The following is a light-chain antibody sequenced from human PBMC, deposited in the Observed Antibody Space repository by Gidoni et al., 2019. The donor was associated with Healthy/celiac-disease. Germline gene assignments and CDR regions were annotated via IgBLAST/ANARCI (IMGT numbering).Light chain of an antibody. CDR2: GAS. J-gene: IGKJ3*01. CDR1: QSVSSSY. Sequence: EIVLTQSPGTLSLSPGERATLSCRASQSVSSSYLAWYQQQPGQAPRLLIYGASSRATGIPDRFSGSGSGTDFTLTISRLEPEDFAVYYCQQYGSSPGITFGPXTKVDIK. CDR3: QQYGSSPGIT. V-gene: IGKV3-20*01.